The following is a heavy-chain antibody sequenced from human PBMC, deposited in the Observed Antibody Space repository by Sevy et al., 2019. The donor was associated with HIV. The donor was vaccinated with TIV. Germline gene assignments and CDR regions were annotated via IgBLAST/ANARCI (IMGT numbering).Heavy chain of an antibody. J-gene: IGHJ4*02. V-gene: IGHV1-46*01. Sequence: ASVKVSCKASGYTFTNYYIHWVRQAPGQGLEWMGLLNPSGGSTSYAQKFQGRVTMTRDTSTSTVYMELSSLRSEDTAVYYCVRVYYYDYSGPGYWGQGTLVTVSS. CDR2: LNPSGGST. CDR1: GYTFTNYY. D-gene: IGHD3-22*01. CDR3: VRVYYYDYSGPGY.